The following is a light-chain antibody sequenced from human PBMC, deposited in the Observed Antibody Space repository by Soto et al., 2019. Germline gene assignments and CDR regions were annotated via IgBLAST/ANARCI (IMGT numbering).Light chain of an antibody. CDR1: SSDVGGYNY. CDR2: EVS. J-gene: IGLJ3*02. CDR3: SSYAGSNNLWV. Sequence: QSVLTQPPSASGSPGQSVTISCTGTSSDVGGYNYVSWYQQHPGKAPKLMIYEVSKRPSGVPDRFSGSKSGNTASLTVSGLHAEDEADYYCSSYAGSNNLWVFGGGTKVTVL. V-gene: IGLV2-8*01.